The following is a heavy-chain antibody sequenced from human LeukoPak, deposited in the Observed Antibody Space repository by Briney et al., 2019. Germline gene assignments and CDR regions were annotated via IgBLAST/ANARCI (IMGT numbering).Heavy chain of an antibody. J-gene: IGHJ4*02. CDR1: GFAFNSQT. CDR2: IKEDEIEI. V-gene: IGHV3-7*01. CDR3: ARGGLHYFDP. D-gene: IGHD2-15*01. Sequence: GGSLRLSCAASGFAFNSQTMSWVRQASGKGLEWVASIKEDEIEIHYVDSVKGRFTISRDNAKSSLYLQMNRLRVEDTAMYYCARGGLHYFDPWGQGTLVTVSS.